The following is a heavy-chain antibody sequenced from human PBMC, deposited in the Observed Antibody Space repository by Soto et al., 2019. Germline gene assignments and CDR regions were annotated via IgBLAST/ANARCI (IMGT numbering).Heavy chain of an antibody. V-gene: IGHV4-30-2*01. Sequence: QLQLRESGSGLVKPSQTLSLTCTVSGDSISSGGYSWNWIRQPPGKGLAWIGYIYHSGGTDYNPSLKSRVTITVDSSNNQFSLKLRSVTAADTAVYYCARDSRSGYYLEYWGQGTLVTVSS. CDR1: GDSISSGGYS. CDR3: ARDSRSGYYLEY. CDR2: IYHSGGT. D-gene: IGHD3-22*01. J-gene: IGHJ4*02.